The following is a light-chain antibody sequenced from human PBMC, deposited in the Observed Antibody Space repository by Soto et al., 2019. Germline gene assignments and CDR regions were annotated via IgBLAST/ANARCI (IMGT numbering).Light chain of an antibody. CDR1: NIGSKS. J-gene: IGLJ3*02. V-gene: IGLV3-21*02. Sequence: SYELTQPPSVSVAPGQTARITCGGTNIGSKSVHWYQQKPGQAPVLVVYDDSDRPSGIPERFSGSNSGNTATLTISRVEAGDEADYYCQVWDSSSDHNGVFGGGTKLTVL. CDR2: DDS. CDR3: QVWDSSSDHNGV.